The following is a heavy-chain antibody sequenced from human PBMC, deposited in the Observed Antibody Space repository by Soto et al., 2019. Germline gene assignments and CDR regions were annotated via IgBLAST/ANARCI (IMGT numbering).Heavy chain of an antibody. V-gene: IGHV1-8*01. CDR1: GYTFTSYD. Sequence: ASVKVSCKASGYTFTSYDINWVRQATGQGLEWMGWINPNSGNTGYAQKFQGRVTMTRNTSISTAYMELSSLRSEDTAVYYCARSYGDYVWFDPWGQGTMATVSS. CDR2: INPNSGNT. CDR3: ARSYGDYVWFDP. J-gene: IGHJ5*02. D-gene: IGHD4-17*01.